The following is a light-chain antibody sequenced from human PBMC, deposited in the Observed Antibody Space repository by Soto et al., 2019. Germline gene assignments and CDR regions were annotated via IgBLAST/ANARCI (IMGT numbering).Light chain of an antibody. Sequence: EIVLTQSPVTLSLSPGERATLSCRASQSVSSYLAWYQQKPGQAHRLLIYDASNRATGIPARFSGSGSGTDFTLTISSLAPEDFAVYYCQQHSNLPSTFGGGTKVEIK. V-gene: IGKV3-11*01. CDR3: QQHSNLPST. CDR1: QSVSSY. J-gene: IGKJ4*02. CDR2: DAS.